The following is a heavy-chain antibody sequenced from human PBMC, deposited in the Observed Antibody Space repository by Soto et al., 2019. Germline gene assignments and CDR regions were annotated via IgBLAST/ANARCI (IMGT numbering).Heavy chain of an antibody. CDR2: IYHSGST. Sequence: QVQLQESGPGLVKPSVTLSLTCAVSGGSISSNNWWSWVRQPPGKGLEWIGEIYHSGSTNYNPSLKSRVTISVERSQNQCSLKVSSVTAADTAVYYWARVAAAGTYFDYWGQGTLVTVS. V-gene: IGHV4-4*02. D-gene: IGHD6-13*01. CDR3: ARVAAAGTYFDY. CDR1: GGSISSNNW. J-gene: IGHJ4*02.